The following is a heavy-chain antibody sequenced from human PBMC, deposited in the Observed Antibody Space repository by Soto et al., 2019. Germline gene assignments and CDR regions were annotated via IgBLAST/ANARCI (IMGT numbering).Heavy chain of an antibody. D-gene: IGHD1-26*01. Sequence: GGSLRLSCAASGFTFDDYAMHWVRQAPGKGLEWVSGISWNSGSIGYADSVKGRFTISRDNAKNSLYLQMNSLRAEDTALYYCAKAGEEWEPLAAFDIWGQGTMVTVSS. J-gene: IGHJ3*02. V-gene: IGHV3-9*01. CDR1: GFTFDDYA. CDR3: AKAGEEWEPLAAFDI. CDR2: ISWNSGSI.